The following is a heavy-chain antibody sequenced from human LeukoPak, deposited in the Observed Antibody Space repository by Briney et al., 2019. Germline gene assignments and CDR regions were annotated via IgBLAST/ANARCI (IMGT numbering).Heavy chain of an antibody. V-gene: IGHV3-48*04. CDR2: ISSSGSTI. D-gene: IGHD2-21*02. Sequence: PGGSLRLSCAASGFTFSSYWMSWVRQAPGKGLEWVSYISSSGSTIYYADSVKGRFTISRDNAKNSLYLQMNSLRAEDTAVYYCARDLASDPPPSWGQGTLVTVSS. CDR3: ARDLASDPPPS. CDR1: GFTFSSYW. J-gene: IGHJ4*02.